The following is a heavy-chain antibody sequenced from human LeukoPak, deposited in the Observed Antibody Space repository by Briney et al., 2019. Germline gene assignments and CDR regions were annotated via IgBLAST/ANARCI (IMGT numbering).Heavy chain of an antibody. CDR1: GFTFRSYG. D-gene: IGHD6-13*01. CDR3: AKIMNPYRSSWTFDF. V-gene: IGHV3-30*02. CDR2: IRHDGTNK. J-gene: IGHJ4*02. Sequence: GGSLRLSCAASGFTFRSYGMHWVRQGPGKGLEWVAIIRHDGTNKFYADSVKGRFTISRDNARNTVYLQMNRLNVDDTALYYCAKIMNPYRSSWTFDFWGQGTLATVSS.